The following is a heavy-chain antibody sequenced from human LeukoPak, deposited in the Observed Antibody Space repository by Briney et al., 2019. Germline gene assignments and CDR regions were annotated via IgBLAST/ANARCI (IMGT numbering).Heavy chain of an antibody. CDR2: INHSGST. CDR3: VRGPSAPTTPIAAAGRRGSGDY. Sequence: TTSETLSLTCAVYGGSFSGYYWSWIRQPPGKGLEWIGEINHSGSTNYNPSLKSRVTISVGTSKNQFSLKLSSVTAADTAVYYCVRGPSAPTTPIAAAGRRGSGDYWGQGTLVTVSS. J-gene: IGHJ4*02. CDR1: GGSFSGYY. V-gene: IGHV4-34*01. D-gene: IGHD6-13*01.